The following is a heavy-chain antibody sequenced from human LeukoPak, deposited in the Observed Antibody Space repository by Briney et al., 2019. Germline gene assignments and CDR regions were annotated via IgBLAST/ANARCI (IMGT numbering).Heavy chain of an antibody. CDR1: GFTFSSYA. CDR2: ISGSGGST. V-gene: IGHV3-23*01. Sequence: GGSPRLSCVASGFTFSSYAMTWVRQAPGKGPEWVSTISGSGGSTYYADSVKGRFTISRDNSKNTLYLQMNSLRAEDTAVYYCAKDRGGATPRFDFWGQGTLVTVSS. CDR3: AKDRGGATPRFDF. D-gene: IGHD1-26*01. J-gene: IGHJ4*02.